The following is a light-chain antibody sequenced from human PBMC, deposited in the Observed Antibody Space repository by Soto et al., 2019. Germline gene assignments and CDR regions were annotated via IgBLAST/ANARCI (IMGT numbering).Light chain of an antibody. CDR3: NSYTSSTTWV. CDR1: SNDVGSYNH. J-gene: IGLJ3*02. Sequence: QSALTQPASVSGSPGQSITISCTGTSNDVGSYNHVSWYQQHPGKAPKLMIYEVSNRPSGIFNRFSGSKPGNTASLTISGLQAEDEADYYCNSYTSSTTWVFGGGTKVTVL. CDR2: EVS. V-gene: IGLV2-14*01.